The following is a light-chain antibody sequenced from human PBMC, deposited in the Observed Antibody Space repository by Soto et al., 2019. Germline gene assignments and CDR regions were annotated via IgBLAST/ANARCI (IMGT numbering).Light chain of an antibody. J-gene: IGKJ1*01. V-gene: IGKV3-15*01. CDR1: QSVSSN. CDR2: GAS. CDR3: QQYNNWLWT. Sequence: EIVRTQCPATLSMSPGERATLSCRASQSVSSNLAWYQQKPGQAPRLLIYGASTRATGIPARFSGSGSGTEFTLTISSLQSEDFAVYYCQQYNNWLWTFGQGTKVDIK.